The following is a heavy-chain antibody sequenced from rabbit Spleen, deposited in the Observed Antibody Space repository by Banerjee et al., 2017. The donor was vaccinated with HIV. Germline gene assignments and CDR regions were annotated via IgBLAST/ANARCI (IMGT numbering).Heavy chain of an antibody. J-gene: IGHJ4*01. CDR3: AREYVNTFNL. Sequence: LEESGGGLVKPGGSLTLTCTVSGFSFSSNWICWVRQAPGKGLEWIACIDTGSSGVTYYASWAKSRFTISQTSSTTVTLQMTSLTAADTATYFCAREYVNTFNLWGPGTLVTVS. D-gene: IGHD1-1*01. CDR2: IDTGSSGVT. CDR1: GFSFSSNW. V-gene: IGHV1S45*01.